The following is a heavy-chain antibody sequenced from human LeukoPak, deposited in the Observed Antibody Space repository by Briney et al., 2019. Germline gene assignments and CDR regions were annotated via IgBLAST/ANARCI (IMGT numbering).Heavy chain of an antibody. Sequence: PGGSLRLSCAASGFPFTKTWMNWVRQTPGKGLEWVGRLRSIADGGTADYAALVKGRVTISRDDSKNTVYLEMNSLRAEDTAVYYCAKGYPYFDFWGQGTLVTVSS. CDR1: GFPFTKTW. D-gene: IGHD2-2*01. CDR2: LRSIADGGTA. V-gene: IGHV3-15*07. J-gene: IGHJ4*02. CDR3: AKGYPYFDF.